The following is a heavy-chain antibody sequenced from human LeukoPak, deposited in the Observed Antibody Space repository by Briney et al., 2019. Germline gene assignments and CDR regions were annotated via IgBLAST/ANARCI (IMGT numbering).Heavy chain of an antibody. CDR1: GFTFSNYW. D-gene: IGHD3-22*01. V-gene: IGHV3-7*01. CDR3: AKDSSGRRDYYYYMDG. J-gene: IGHJ6*03. Sequence: PGGSLRLSCAASGFTFSNYWMSWVRQAPGKGLEWVANIQQNGSERKYVDSVKGRFTISRDNSKNTLYLQMNSLRAEDTAVYYCAKDSSGRRDYYYYMDGWGKGTTVTISS. CDR2: IQQNGSER.